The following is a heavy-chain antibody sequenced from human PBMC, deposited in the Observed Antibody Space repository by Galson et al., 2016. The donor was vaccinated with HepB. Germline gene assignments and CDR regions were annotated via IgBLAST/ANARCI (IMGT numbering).Heavy chain of an antibody. V-gene: IGHV3-21*01. CDR1: GLTFSSYS. Sequence: SLRLSCAASGLTFSSYSMNWVRQAPGKRLEWVSFIHSSGNYIYYADSVKGRFTISRDNANSSLYLEMNNLRAEDTAVYYCARPRPPYYYYGMDVWGKGTTVTVSS. J-gene: IGHJ6*04. CDR3: ARPRPPYYYYGMDV. CDR2: IHSSGNYI.